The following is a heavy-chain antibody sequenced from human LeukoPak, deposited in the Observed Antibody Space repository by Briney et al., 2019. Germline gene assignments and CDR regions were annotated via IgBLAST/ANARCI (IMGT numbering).Heavy chain of an antibody. V-gene: IGHV3-23*01. J-gene: IGHJ4*02. CDR3: AKEIGIAVAGTDYFDY. D-gene: IGHD6-19*01. Sequence: GGSLRLSCAASGFTFSSYAMSWVRQAPGMGLEWVSAISGSGGSTYYADAVKGRFTISRDNSKNTLYRQMNSLRAEDTAVYYCAKEIGIAVAGTDYFDYWGQGTLVTVSS. CDR2: ISGSGGST. CDR1: GFTFSSYA.